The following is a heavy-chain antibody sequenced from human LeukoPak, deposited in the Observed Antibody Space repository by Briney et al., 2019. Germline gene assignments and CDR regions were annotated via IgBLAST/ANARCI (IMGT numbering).Heavy chain of an antibody. V-gene: IGHV3-7*01. Sequence: GGSLRLSCAASGFTFSNYWMTWVRQTPGKGLEWVANIKEDGRERYYVDSVKGRFTISRDNAKNSLHLQMNSLRAEDTAVYYCARPDVDSWYLYFDYWGQGTLVTVSS. CDR1: GFTFSNYW. J-gene: IGHJ4*02. CDR3: ARPDVDSWYLYFDY. D-gene: IGHD6-13*01. CDR2: IKEDGRER.